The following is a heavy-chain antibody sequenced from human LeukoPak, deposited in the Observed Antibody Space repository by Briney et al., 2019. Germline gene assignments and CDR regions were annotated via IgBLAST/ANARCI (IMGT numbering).Heavy chain of an antibody. Sequence: ASVKVSCKASGYTFTGYYMHWVRQAPGQGLEWMGWINPNSGGTNYAQKFQGRVTMTRDTSISTAYMELSRLRSDDTAVYYCARVKLANLYYFDYWGQGTLVTVYS. V-gene: IGHV1-2*02. CDR3: ARVKLANLYYFDY. J-gene: IGHJ4*02. CDR2: INPNSGGT. CDR1: GYTFTGYY.